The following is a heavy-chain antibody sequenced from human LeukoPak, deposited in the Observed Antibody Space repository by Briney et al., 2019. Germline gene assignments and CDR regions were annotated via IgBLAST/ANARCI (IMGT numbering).Heavy chain of an antibody. D-gene: IGHD1-1*01. V-gene: IGHV3-23*01. J-gene: IGHJ4*02. Sequence: GGSLRLSCEVSGFAFGSEAMSWVRQSPARGLEWVASISPGGGTTYYADYVKDRFTISRDNSNNMLYVQMNSLRAEDTAVYYCAKVRSGSANWALRIFDNWGQGTLVTVSS. CDR3: AKVRSGSANWALRIFDN. CDR2: ISPGGGTT. CDR1: GFAFGSEA.